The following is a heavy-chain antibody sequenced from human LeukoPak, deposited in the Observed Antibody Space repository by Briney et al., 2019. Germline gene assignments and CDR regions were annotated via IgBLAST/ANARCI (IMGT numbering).Heavy chain of an antibody. Sequence: GGSLRLSCAASGFTFSSYSMNWVRQAPGKGLEWVSSISSSSSYIYYADSAKGRFTISRDNAKNSLYLQMNSLRAEDTAVYYCARAPEVEMATISSYFDYWGQGTLVTVSS. CDR1: GFTFSSYS. CDR3: ARAPEVEMATISSYFDY. D-gene: IGHD5-24*01. CDR2: ISSSSSYI. J-gene: IGHJ4*02. V-gene: IGHV3-21*01.